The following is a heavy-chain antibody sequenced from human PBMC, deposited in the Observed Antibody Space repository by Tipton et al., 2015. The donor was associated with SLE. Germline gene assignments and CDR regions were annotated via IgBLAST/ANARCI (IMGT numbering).Heavy chain of an antibody. D-gene: IGHD2-2*01. CDR2: ISSSGSTI. CDR3: ARGGRDIVVVPAAMGAFDI. V-gene: IGHV3-48*03. J-gene: IGHJ3*02. CDR1: GFTFSSYE. Sequence: GSLRLSCAASGFTFSSYEMNWVRQAPGKGLEWVSYISSSGSTIYYADSVKGRFTISRDNAKNSLYLQMNSLRAEDTAVYYCARGGRDIVVVPAAMGAFDIWGQGTMVTVPS.